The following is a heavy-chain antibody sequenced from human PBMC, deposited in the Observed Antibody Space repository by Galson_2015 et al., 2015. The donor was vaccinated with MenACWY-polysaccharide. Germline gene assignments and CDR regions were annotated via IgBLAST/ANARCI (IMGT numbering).Heavy chain of an antibody. CDR2: ISGSGGAT. J-gene: IGHJ4*02. CDR3: AKGGGFYDTSGYWN. D-gene: IGHD3-22*01. CDR1: GVTFTSYA. V-gene: IGHV3-23*01. Sequence: SLRLSCAASGVTFTSYAMTWLRQAPGTGLERGSAISGSGGATYYIDSVKSLFTISRDSSKNTVYLQMNSLRAEDTAIYYCAKGGGFYDTSGYWNWGQGTLVTVSS.